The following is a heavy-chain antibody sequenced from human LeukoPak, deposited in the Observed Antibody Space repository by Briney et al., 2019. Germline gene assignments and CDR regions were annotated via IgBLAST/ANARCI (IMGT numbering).Heavy chain of an antibody. Sequence: GRSLRLSCAASGFTVSNNYMNWVRQAPGKGLEWVSLIYSGGDTYYADSVKGRFTISRDNSKNTLYLQMNSLRTEDTAVYYCARDTSGTYPGAFDIWGQGTTVTVSS. J-gene: IGHJ3*02. V-gene: IGHV3-66*02. D-gene: IGHD1-26*01. CDR3: ARDTSGTYPGAFDI. CDR1: GFTVSNNY. CDR2: IYSGGDT.